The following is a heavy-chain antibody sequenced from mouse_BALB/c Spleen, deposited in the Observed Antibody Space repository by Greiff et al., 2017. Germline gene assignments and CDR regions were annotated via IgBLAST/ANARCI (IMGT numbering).Heavy chain of an antibody. CDR1: GFTFSNYW. CDR3: TRYYGPGYFDV. J-gene: IGHJ1*01. D-gene: IGHD1-1*02. V-gene: IGHV6-6*02. Sequence: EVQLVESGGGLVQPGGSMKLSCVASGFTFSNYWMNWVRQSPEKGLEWVAEIRLKSNNYATHYAESVKGRFTISRDDSKSSVYLQMNNLRAEDTGIYYCTRYYGPGYFDVWGAGTTVTVSS. CDR2: IRLKSNNYAT.